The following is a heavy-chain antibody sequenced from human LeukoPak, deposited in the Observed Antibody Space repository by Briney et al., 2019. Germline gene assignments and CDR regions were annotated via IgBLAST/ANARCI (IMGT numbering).Heavy chain of an antibody. CDR2: INPSDSIT. CDR3: ARGYPLDWNYFDY. Sequence: VSVKVSCKASGYSFTNYGITWVRQAPGQGHEWVGIINPSDSITTYAQKFQGRVTMTRDTSTSTVYMELSSLRSEDSAVYYCARGYPLDWNYFDYWGQGTLVTVSS. CDR1: GYSFTNYG. D-gene: IGHD3/OR15-3a*01. V-gene: IGHV1-46*01. J-gene: IGHJ4*02.